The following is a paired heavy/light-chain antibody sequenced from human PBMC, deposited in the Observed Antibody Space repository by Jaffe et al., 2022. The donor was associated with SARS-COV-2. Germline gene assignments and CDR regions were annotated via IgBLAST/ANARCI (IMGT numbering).Light chain of an antibody. J-gene: IGKJ1*01. CDR3: QQYNTWPWA. Sequence: EIVMTQSPATLSVSPGDRATLSCRASQSVSGKLAWYQQTPGQAPRLLIYGASTRATGIPARFSGSGSGTEFSLTISSLQSEDFVIYYCQQYNTWPWAFGQGTKVDIK. V-gene: IGKV3-15*01. CDR2: GAS. CDR1: QSVSGK.
Heavy chain of an antibody. CDR2: ISKDGDDR. J-gene: IGHJ4*01. V-gene: IGHV3-30*04. CDR1: GFTFRSYT. CDR3: ARDDAFGSGSPGIR. Sequence: QVQVVESGGDVVQSGRSLRLSCTGTGFTFRSYTFHWVRQAPGKGLEWVALISKDGDDRYFADSVKDRFTISRDNSNKVVFLQMNSLRPDDTAVYYCARDDAFGSGSPGIRWGPGTLVSVSS. D-gene: IGHD3-10*01.